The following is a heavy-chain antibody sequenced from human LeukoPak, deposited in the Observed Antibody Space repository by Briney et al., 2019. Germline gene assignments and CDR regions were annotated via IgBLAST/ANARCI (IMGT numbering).Heavy chain of an antibody. J-gene: IGHJ4*02. CDR2: ISYDGSNK. D-gene: IGHD2-8*01. V-gene: IGHV3-30*01. CDR3: PRETPEVQYVFYVY. Sequence: PGRSLRLSSAASGFTFSSYAMHWVRQAPGKGLEWVAVISYDGSNKYYADSVKGRFTISRDNSKNTLYLQMNSLRAEDTAVYYCPRETPEVQYVFYVYWGQGTLVTVSS. CDR1: GFTFSSYA.